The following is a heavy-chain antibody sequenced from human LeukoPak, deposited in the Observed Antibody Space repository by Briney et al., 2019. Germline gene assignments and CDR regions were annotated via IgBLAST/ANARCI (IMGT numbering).Heavy chain of an antibody. CDR2: IYNSGST. V-gene: IGHV4-59*01. CDR1: GGSISSYY. Sequence: SETLSLTCTVPGGSISSYYWSWIRQRPGKGLERSGYIYNSGSTNYNPSLKSRVTISVDTSKIQCSRKLSSVTAADTAVYYGAREGYYGSGGFDPWGQGTLVTVSS. CDR3: AREGYYGSGGFDP. J-gene: IGHJ5*02. D-gene: IGHD3-10*01.